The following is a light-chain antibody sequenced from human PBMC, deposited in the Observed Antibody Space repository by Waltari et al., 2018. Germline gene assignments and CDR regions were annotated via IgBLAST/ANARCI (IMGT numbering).Light chain of an antibody. CDR3: SSYTRRNTVI. CDR2: DVI. J-gene: IGLJ2*01. CDR1: DSDIGASNY. V-gene: IGLV2-14*03. Sequence: QSALAQPASVSGSPGQSITISCTGTDSDIGASNYVSWYQQHPGIAPKPLLYDVIDRPSWVSDRFSGSKSGKTASLTISGLQPEDAADYYCSSYTRRNTVIFGGGTKLTVV.